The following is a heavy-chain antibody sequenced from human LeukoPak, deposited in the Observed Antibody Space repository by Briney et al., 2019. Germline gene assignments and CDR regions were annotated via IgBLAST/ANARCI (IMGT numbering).Heavy chain of an antibody. V-gene: IGHV3-23*01. Sequence: GGSLRLSCAASGFTFSNYAMTWVRQAPGKGLEWVSTINTNGDTTYYADSAKGRFTISRVNSKNTLYLQMNSLRAGDTAIYYCAKSVSGSSYDYWGQGTLVTVSS. CDR2: INTNGDTT. CDR1: GFTFSNYA. J-gene: IGHJ4*02. D-gene: IGHD6-19*01. CDR3: AKSVSGSSYDY.